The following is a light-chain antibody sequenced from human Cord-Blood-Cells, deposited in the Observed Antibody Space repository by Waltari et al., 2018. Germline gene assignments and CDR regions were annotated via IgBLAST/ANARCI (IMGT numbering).Light chain of an antibody. CDR3: QQSYSTLYT. Sequence: DIQMTQSPSSLSASVGDRVTITCRASQSISSYLNWYQQKPGKAPKLLIYAASSLQPCVPSWFSGSGSGTDFTLTISSLQPEDFATCYCQQSYSTLYTVGQGTKLEIK. CDR1: QSISSY. J-gene: IGKJ2*01. V-gene: IGKV1-39*01. CDR2: AAS.